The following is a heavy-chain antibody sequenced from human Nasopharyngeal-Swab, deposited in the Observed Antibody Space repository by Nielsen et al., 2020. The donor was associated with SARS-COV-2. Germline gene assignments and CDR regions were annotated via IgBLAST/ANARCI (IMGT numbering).Heavy chain of an antibody. CDR2: IGTAGDT. CDR1: GFTFSSYD. Sequence: GGSLRLSCAASGFTFSSYDMHWVRQATGKGLEWVSAIGTAGDTYYPGSVKGRFTISRENAKNSLYRQMNSLRAGDTAVYYCARDRVDSSSWGYYYYGMDVWGQGTTVTVSS. V-gene: IGHV3-13*01. J-gene: IGHJ6*02. CDR3: ARDRVDSSSWGYYYYGMDV. D-gene: IGHD6-13*01.